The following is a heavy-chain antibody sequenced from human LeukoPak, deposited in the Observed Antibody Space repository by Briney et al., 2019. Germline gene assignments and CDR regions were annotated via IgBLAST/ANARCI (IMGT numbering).Heavy chain of an antibody. V-gene: IGHV3-30*04. CDR2: ISYDGSNK. CDR3: ARDGNPFNGYSYFDY. D-gene: IGHD5-18*01. J-gene: IGHJ4*02. Sequence: GGSLRLSCAASRFTFSSYAMHWVRQAPGKGLEWVAVISYDGSNKYYADSVKGRFTIPRDNSKNTLYLQMNSLRAEDTAVYYCARDGNPFNGYSYFDYWGQGTLVTVSS. CDR1: RFTFSSYA.